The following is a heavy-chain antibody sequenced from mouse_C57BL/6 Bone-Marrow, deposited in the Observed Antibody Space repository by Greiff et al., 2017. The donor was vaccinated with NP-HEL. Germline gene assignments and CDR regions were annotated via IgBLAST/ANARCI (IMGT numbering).Heavy chain of an antibody. CDR2: IPPNSRST. CDR3: SRFGNYVDYAMDY. CDR1: GYTFTSYW. V-gene: IGHV1-64*01. J-gene: IGHJ4*01. Sequence: QVQLQQSGAELVKPGASVKLSCKASGYTFTSYWMHWVKQRPGQGLEWIGMIPPNSRSTNYNEKFKSKATLTVDKSSRTAYMQLSSLTSEDSAVYYCSRFGNYVDYAMDYWGQGTSVTVSS. D-gene: IGHD2-1*01.